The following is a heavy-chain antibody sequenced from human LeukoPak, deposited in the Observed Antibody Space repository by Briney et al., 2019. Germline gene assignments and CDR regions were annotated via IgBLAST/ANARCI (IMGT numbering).Heavy chain of an antibody. CDR1: GFTVSSNS. CDR2: IYSGGNT. CDR3: ARRAGDYSHPYDY. V-gene: IGHV3-53*01. J-gene: IGHJ4*02. Sequence: PGGSLRLSCTVSGFTVSSNSMSWVRQAPGKGLEWVSFIYSGGNTHKSDSVKGRFTISRDNSKNTLYLQMNTLRAEDTAVYYCARRAGDYSHPYDYWGQGTLVTVSS. D-gene: IGHD3-22*01.